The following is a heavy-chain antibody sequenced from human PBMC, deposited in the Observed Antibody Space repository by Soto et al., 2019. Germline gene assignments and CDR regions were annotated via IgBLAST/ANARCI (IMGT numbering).Heavy chain of an antibody. Sequence: SVKVGCKSSESTLMNYGISLVRQATGQGLEWIGWMNANSGNTGYALTFQGRVSMTTNPSIYPAYLELRSLASDDTAVYYCVRMPSSGALNWFDPWGQGTLVTVSS. CDR1: ESTLMNYG. CDR3: VRMPSSGALNWFDP. J-gene: IGHJ5*01. CDR2: MNANSGNT. D-gene: IGHD1-26*01. V-gene: IGHV1-8*01.